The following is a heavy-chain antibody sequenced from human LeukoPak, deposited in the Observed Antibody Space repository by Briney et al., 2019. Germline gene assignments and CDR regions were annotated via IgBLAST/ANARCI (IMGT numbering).Heavy chain of an antibody. V-gene: IGHV1-24*01. J-gene: IGHJ4*02. CDR2: FDLEDGET. D-gene: IGHD3-10*01. CDR1: GYTPTQLS. CDR3: ATTNYGSGSTLDY. Sequence: GASLKVSCTVSGYTPTQLSMRWVRHAPGKRLEWMGGFDLEDGETIYAQKFQGRVTMTEEPSTDTAYMELSSLRSEDTAVYYCATTNYGSGSTLDYWGQGTVVTVSS.